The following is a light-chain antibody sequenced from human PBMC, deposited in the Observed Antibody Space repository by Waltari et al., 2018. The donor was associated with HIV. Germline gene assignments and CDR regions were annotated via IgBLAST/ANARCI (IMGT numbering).Light chain of an antibody. Sequence: QSALTQPASVSGSPGQSITISCTGTSSDVGRYNLVPWYPQHPGKAPKLMIYEVSKRPSGVSNRFSGSKSGNTASLTISGLQAEDEADYYCCSYAGSSTWVFGGGTKLTVL. V-gene: IGLV2-23*02. CDR2: EVS. CDR1: SSDVGRYNL. CDR3: CSYAGSSTWV. J-gene: IGLJ3*02.